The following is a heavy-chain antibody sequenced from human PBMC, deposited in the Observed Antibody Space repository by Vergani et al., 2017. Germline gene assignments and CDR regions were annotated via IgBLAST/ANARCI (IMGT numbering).Heavy chain of an antibody. V-gene: IGHV3-9*01. Sequence: VRLVESGGGVVQPGRSLRLSCAASGFSFTSYAMHWVRQAPGKGLEWVSSISWNSDSIGYADSVKGRFTISRDNAKNSLYLQMNSLKTEDTALYYCAKVDILGAFDIWGQGTMVTVSS. D-gene: IGHD2-15*01. CDR3: AKVDILGAFDI. CDR2: ISWNSDSI. CDR1: GFSFTSYA. J-gene: IGHJ3*02.